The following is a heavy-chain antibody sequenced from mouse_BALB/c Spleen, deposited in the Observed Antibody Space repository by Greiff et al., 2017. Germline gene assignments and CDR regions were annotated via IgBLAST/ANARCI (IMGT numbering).Heavy chain of an antibody. Sequence: QVQLKESGPQLVRPGASVKISCKASGYSFTSYWMHWVKQRPGQGLEWIGMIDPSDSETRLNQKFKDKATLTVDKSSSTAYMQLSSPTSEDSAVYYCASGPYGFDYWGQGTTLTVSS. V-gene: IGHV1S126*01. J-gene: IGHJ2*01. CDR1: GYSFTSYW. CDR2: IDPSDSET. CDR3: ASGPYGFDY. D-gene: IGHD1-1*01.